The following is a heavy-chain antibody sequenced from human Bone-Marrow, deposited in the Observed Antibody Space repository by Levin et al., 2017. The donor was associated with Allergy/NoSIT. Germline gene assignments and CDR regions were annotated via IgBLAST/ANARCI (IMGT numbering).Heavy chain of an antibody. CDR1: GYTFGSFA. J-gene: IGHJ4*02. D-gene: IGHD5-24*01. Sequence: ASVKVSCKPSGYTFGSFALTWVRQAPGQGLEWMGWISSNTVPPILALVVIFLFGLSWDTSVGTAHLDIFGLKAEDSGVYYCARVGCTTISCDGDKIDYWGQGTLVTFAS. CDR3: ARVGCTTISCDGDKIDY. V-gene: IGHV7-4-1*01. CDR2: ISSNTVPP.